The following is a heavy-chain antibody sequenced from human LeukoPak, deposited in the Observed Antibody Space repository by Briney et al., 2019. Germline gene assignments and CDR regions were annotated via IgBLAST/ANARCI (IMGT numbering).Heavy chain of an antibody. Sequence: PGGSLRLSCAASGFTFSSYGMHWVRQAPGKGLEWVAVISYDGSNKYYADSVKGRFTISRDNSKNTLYLQMNSLRAEDTAVYYCAKAGEGYSPDYWGQGTLVTVSS. V-gene: IGHV3-30*18. CDR3: AKAGEGYSPDY. D-gene: IGHD2-15*01. CDR1: GFTFSSYG. J-gene: IGHJ4*02. CDR2: ISYDGSNK.